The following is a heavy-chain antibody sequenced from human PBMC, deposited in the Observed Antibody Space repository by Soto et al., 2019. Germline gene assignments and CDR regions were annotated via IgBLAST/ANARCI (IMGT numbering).Heavy chain of an antibody. V-gene: IGHV3-43*01. CDR2: ISWDGGST. Sequence: EVQLVESGGVVVQPGGSLRLSCAASGFTFDDYTMHWVRQAPGKGLEWVSLISWDGGSTYYADSVKGRFTISRDNSKNSLYLQMNTLRTEDTALYYCAKDISGNTAMARGDHFDYWGQGTLVTVSS. J-gene: IGHJ4*02. CDR3: AKDISGNTAMARGDHFDY. D-gene: IGHD5-18*01. CDR1: GFTFDDYT.